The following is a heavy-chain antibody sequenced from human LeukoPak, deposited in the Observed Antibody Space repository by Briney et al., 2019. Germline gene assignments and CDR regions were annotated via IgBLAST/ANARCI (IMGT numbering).Heavy chain of an antibody. V-gene: IGHV4-34*01. Sequence: PSETLSLTCAVYGGSFSGYYWSWIRQPPGKGLEWIGEINHSGSTNYNPSLKSRVTISVDTSKNQFSLKLSSVTAADTAVYYCARAERGSYGMDVWGQGTTVTVSS. D-gene: IGHD5-12*01. CDR3: ARAERGSYGMDV. J-gene: IGHJ6*02. CDR2: INHSGST. CDR1: GGSFSGYY.